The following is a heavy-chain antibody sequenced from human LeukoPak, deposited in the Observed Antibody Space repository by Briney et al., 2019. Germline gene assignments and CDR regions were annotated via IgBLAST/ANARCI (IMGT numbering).Heavy chain of an antibody. Sequence: GSLRLSCAASGFTFSSYSMNWIRQPPGKGLEWIGSIYYSGSTYYNPSLKSRVTISVDTSKNQFSLKLSSVTAADTAVYYCARFPSIISGSYADYWGQGTLVTVSS. CDR3: ARFPSIISGSYADY. V-gene: IGHV4-39*01. CDR1: GFTFSSYS. J-gene: IGHJ4*02. D-gene: IGHD1-26*01. CDR2: IYYSGST.